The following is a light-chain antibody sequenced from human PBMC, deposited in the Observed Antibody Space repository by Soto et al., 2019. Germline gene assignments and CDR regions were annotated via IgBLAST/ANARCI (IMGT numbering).Light chain of an antibody. Sequence: QSVLTQPRSVSGSPGQSVTISCTGTSSDVGGYNYVSWYQQHPGKAPKLMIYDVSKWPPGVPDRFSGSKSGNTAYLTISGRQAEDEADYYCCSNASNALWVFGGGTKLTVL. J-gene: IGLJ3*02. CDR2: DVS. V-gene: IGLV2-11*01. CDR3: CSNASNALWV. CDR1: SSDVGGYNY.